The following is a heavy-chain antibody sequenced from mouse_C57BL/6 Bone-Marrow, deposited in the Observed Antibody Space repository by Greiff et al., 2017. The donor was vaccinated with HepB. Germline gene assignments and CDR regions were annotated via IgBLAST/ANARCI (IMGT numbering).Heavy chain of an antibody. CDR3: ARGIDGSSHYFDY. D-gene: IGHD1-1*01. Sequence: QVQLQQSGAELVKPGASVKISCKASGYAFSSYWMNWVKQRPGKGLEWIGQIYPGDGDTNYNGKFKGKATLTADKSSSTAYMQLSSLTSEDSAVYFCARGIDGSSHYFDYWGQGTTLTVSS. CDR2: IYPGDGDT. CDR1: GYAFSSYW. J-gene: IGHJ2*01. V-gene: IGHV1-80*01.